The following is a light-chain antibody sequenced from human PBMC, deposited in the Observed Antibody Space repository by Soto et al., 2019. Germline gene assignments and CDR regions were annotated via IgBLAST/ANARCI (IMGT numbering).Light chain of an antibody. V-gene: IGKV3-20*01. Sequence: EIVLTQSPGTLSLSPGERATLSCRASQSVPKNYLAWYQQKPGQAPRLLIYGPSSRATGIPDSFSGSGSGTDCTLSISRLEPEDFAVYYCHQYATSPQTFGQGTKVEIK. CDR2: GPS. J-gene: IGKJ1*01. CDR3: HQYATSPQT. CDR1: QSVPKNY.